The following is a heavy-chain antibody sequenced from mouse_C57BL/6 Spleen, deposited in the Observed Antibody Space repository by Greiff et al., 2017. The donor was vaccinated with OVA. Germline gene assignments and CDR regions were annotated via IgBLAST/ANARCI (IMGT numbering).Heavy chain of an antibody. Sequence: QVQLQQSGAELVRPGASVKMSCKASGYTFTSYHMHWVKQTPRQGLEWIGAIYPGNGDTSYNQKFKGKATLTVDKSSSTAYMQLSSLTSEDSAVYFCASPYYGSSYGAMDYWGQGTSVTVSS. D-gene: IGHD1-1*01. J-gene: IGHJ4*01. CDR1: GYTFTSYH. CDR3: ASPYYGSSYGAMDY. V-gene: IGHV1-12*01. CDR2: IYPGNGDT.